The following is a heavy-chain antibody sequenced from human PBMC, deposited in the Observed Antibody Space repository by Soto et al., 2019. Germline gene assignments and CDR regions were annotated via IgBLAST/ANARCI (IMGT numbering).Heavy chain of an antibody. D-gene: IGHD3-9*01. V-gene: IGHV4-39*01. CDR1: GGSISSSSYY. CDR3: ASGYYDILTGYHD. CDR2: IYYSGST. Sequence: QLQLQESGPGLVKPSETLFLTCTVSGGSISSSSYYWGWIRQPPGKGLEWIGSIYYSGSTYYNPSLKSRVTISVDTSKNQFSLKLSSVTAADTAVYYCASGYYDILTGYHDWGQGTLVTVSS. J-gene: IGHJ4*02.